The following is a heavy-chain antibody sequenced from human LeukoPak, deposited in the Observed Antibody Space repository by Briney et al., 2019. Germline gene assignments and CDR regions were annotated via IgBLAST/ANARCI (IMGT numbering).Heavy chain of an antibody. V-gene: IGHV4-30-4*01. CDR1: GGSISSGDYY. Sequence: SETLSLTCTVSGGSISSGDYYWSWIRQPPGKGLEWIGYIYYSGSTYYNPSLKSRVTISVDTSKNQFSLKLSSVTAADTAVYYCASSSAAMPVDRTLPFQHWGQGTLVTVSS. CDR3: ASSSAAMPVDRTLPFQH. D-gene: IGHD2-2*01. CDR2: IYYSGST. J-gene: IGHJ1*01.